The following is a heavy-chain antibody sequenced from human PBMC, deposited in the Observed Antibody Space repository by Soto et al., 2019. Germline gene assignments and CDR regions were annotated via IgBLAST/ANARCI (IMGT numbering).Heavy chain of an antibody. CDR1: GGSFSGYY. CDR2: INHSGST. CDR3: ASGGSSSNWFDP. V-gene: IGHV4-34*01. J-gene: IGHJ5*02. Sequence: TSETLSLTCAVYGGSFSGYYWSWIRQPPGKGLEWIGEINHSGSTNYNPSLKSRVTISVDTSKNQFSLKLSSVTAADTAVYYCASGGSSSNWFDPWGQGTLVTVTS. D-gene: IGHD2-15*01.